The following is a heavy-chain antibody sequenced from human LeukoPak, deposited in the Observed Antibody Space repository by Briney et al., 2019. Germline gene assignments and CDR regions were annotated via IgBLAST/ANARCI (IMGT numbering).Heavy chain of an antibody. Sequence: GGSLRLSCAASGFTFSSYSMNWVRQAPGKGLEWVSYISSSSSTIYYADSVKGRFTISRDNAKNSLYLQMNSLRAEDTAVYYCARRGRGYSYGHDYWGQGTLVTVSS. J-gene: IGHJ4*02. CDR3: ARRGRGYSYGHDY. V-gene: IGHV3-48*01. D-gene: IGHD5-18*01. CDR1: GFTFSSYS. CDR2: ISSSSSTI.